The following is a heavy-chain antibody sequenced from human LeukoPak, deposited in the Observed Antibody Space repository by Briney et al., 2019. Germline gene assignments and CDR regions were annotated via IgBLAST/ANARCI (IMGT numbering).Heavy chain of an antibody. D-gene: IGHD4-23*01. V-gene: IGHV1-18*01. CDR2: ISAYNGNT. CDR1: GYTFTSYD. CDR3: ARQGYGGNSQGAADY. J-gene: IGHJ4*02. Sequence: ASVKVSCKASGYTFTSYDFSWVRQAAGQGREWMGWISAYNGNTNYAQILQGRLTMTTDTSTSTAYMELRSLRSDDTAVYYCARQGYGGNSQGAADYWGQGTLVTVSS.